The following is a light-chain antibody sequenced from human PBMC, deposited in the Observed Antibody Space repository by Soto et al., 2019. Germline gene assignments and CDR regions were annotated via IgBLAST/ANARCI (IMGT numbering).Light chain of an antibody. V-gene: IGKV3-20*01. J-gene: IGKJ5*01. CDR2: GAS. CDR1: QSVSSN. Sequence: EIVITQSPGTLSGSPGERATLSVRASQSVSSNLAWYQHKPGQAPRLLTYGASTRATGIPARFSGSGSGTDFTLTISRLEPEDFAVYYCQQYGSSPGITFGQGTRLEI. CDR3: QQYGSSPGIT.